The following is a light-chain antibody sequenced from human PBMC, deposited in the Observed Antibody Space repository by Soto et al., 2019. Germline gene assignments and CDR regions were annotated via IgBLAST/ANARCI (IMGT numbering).Light chain of an antibody. CDR3: QEYDGAPIT. Sequence: DIVMTQSPDSLAVSLGERATINCKSSQSVLYNSNNKNYLAWYQQKPGQAPRLVIFDASNRASGMPERFSGSGSGTDFTLTIARLEPEDFAVYYCQEYDGAPITFGLGTRLEIK. J-gene: IGKJ5*01. CDR1: QSVLYNSNNKNY. V-gene: IGKV4-1*01. CDR2: DAS.